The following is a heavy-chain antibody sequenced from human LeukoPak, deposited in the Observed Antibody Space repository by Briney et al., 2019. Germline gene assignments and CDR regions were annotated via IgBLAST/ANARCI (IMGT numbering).Heavy chain of an antibody. V-gene: IGHV3-23*01. CDR1: GFTVSSNY. D-gene: IGHD3-22*01. CDR2: ISVSDGST. J-gene: IGHJ4*02. Sequence: GGSLRLSCAASGFTVSSNYMSWVRQAPGKGLEWVSAISVSDGSTTYADSVKGRFTISRDNSKNTLYLQMNSLRAEDTAVYYCAKDGHYYDSTGYDYWGQGTLVTVSS. CDR3: AKDGHYYDSTGYDY.